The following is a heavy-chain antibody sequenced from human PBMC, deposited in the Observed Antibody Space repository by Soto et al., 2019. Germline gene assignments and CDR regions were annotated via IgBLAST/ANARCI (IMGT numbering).Heavy chain of an antibody. CDR1: GFTLSIHS. CDR3: ARDGRRGYDMDV. Sequence: EVQLVESGGGLVQPGEFLRLSCAASGFTLSIHSLNWVRQAPGKGLEWVSYISGGSRTIYYADSVKGRFTISRDNAKNSLYLQMNSLRDEDTAVYYCARDGRRGYDMDVWGQGTTVTVSS. J-gene: IGHJ6*02. D-gene: IGHD1-1*01. V-gene: IGHV3-48*02. CDR2: ISGGSRTI.